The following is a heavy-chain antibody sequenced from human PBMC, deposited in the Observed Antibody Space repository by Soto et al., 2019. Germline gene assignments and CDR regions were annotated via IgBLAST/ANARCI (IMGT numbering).Heavy chain of an antibody. J-gene: IGHJ3*02. CDR3: ARRRRSMVRGAFDI. D-gene: IGHD3-10*01. CDR2: INHSGST. Sequence: SETLSLTCAVYGGSFSGYYWSWIRQPPGKGLEWIGEINHSGSTNYNPSLKSRVTISVDTSKNQFSLKLSSVTAADTAVYYCARRRRSMVRGAFDIWGQGTMVTVSS. CDR1: GGSFSGYY. V-gene: IGHV4-34*01.